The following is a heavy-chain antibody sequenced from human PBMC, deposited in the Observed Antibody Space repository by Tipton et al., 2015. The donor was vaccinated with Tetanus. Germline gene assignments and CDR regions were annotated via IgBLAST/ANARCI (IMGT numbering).Heavy chain of an antibody. V-gene: IGHV4-34*01. CDR1: GGSFSGYY. CDR3: ARSKLTVRIFDF. Sequence: GLVKPSETLSLTCAVSGGSFSGYYWTWIRQPPGKGLEWIGEINRSGTTDYNQSLKSRVTLPVDTSERQFSLRLTSVTAADTAVYYCARSKLTVRIFDFWGQGALVTVSS. CDR2: INRSGTT. D-gene: IGHD4-17*01. J-gene: IGHJ4*02.